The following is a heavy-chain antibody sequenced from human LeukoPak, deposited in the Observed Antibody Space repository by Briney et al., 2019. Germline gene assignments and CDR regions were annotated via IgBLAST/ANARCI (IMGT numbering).Heavy chain of an antibody. J-gene: IGHJ4*02. CDR1: GFSFSSYG. CDR2: IYSDNT. Sequence: GGSLRLSCAGSGFSFSSYGMRWVRQAPGKGLEWVSFIYSDNTHYSDSVKGRFTISRDNSKNTLYLQMNSLRAEDTAVYYCARRAGAYSHPYDYWGQGTLVTVSS. CDR3: ARRAGAYSHPYDY. D-gene: IGHD4/OR15-4a*01. V-gene: IGHV3-53*01.